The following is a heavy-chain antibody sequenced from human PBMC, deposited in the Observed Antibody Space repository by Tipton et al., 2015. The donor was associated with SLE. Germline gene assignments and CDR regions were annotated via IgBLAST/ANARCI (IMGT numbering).Heavy chain of an antibody. J-gene: IGHJ6*03. V-gene: IGHV4-34*01. CDR2: INHSGSI. Sequence: TLSLTCTVSGGSITSYYWSWIRQPPGKGLEWIGEINHSGSINYNPSLKSRVTISVDTSKNQFSLKLSSVTAADTAVYYCAREPVYYYYYMDVWGKGTTVTVSS. CDR3: AREPVYYYYYMDV. CDR1: GGSITSYY.